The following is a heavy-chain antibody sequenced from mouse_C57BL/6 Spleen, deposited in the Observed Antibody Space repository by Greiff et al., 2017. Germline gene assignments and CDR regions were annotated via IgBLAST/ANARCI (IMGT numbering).Heavy chain of an antibody. CDR1: SYTFTSYW. CDR2: IDPSDSYT. V-gene: IGHV1-69*01. D-gene: IGHD1-1*01. CDR3: ASSPSTVVATVDY. J-gene: IGHJ4*01. Sequence: VQLQQPGAELVMPGASVKLSCKASSYTFTSYWMHWVKQRPGQGLEWIGEIDPSDSYTNYNQKFKGKSTLTVDKSSSTAYMQLSSLTSEDSAVYYCASSPSTVVATVDYWSQGPSVPVSS.